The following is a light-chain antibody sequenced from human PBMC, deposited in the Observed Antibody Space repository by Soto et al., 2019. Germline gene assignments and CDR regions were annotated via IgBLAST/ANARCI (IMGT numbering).Light chain of an antibody. CDR1: SSNIGSNT. V-gene: IGLV1-44*01. CDR2: SNN. CDR3: AAWDDSLNGPYV. Sequence: QSVLTQPPSASGTPGQRVTISCSGSSSNIGSNTVNWYQQLPGTAPKLLIYSNNQRPSGVPDRFSGSKSGTSASLAISGLQSEDEADYYCAAWDDSLNGPYVFGTGTVTVL. J-gene: IGLJ1*01.